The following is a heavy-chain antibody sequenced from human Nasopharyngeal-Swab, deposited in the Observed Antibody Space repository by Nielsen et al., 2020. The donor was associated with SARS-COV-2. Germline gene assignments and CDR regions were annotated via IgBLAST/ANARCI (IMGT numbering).Heavy chain of an antibody. V-gene: IGHV1-8*01. CDR1: GYTFTSYD. D-gene: IGHD3-22*01. J-gene: IGHJ6*03. Sequence: ASVKVSCKASGYTFTSYDINWVRQATGQGLEWMGWMNPHSGNTGYAQKFQGRVTMTRNTSISTAYMELSSLRSEDTAVYYCARGRSITMIVVVITTEWYYYMDVWGKGTTVTVSS. CDR3: ARGRSITMIVVVITTEWYYYMDV. CDR2: MNPHSGNT.